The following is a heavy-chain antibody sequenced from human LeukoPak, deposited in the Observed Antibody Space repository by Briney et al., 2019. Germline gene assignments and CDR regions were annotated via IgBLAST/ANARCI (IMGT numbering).Heavy chain of an antibody. V-gene: IGHV3-7*01. CDR1: GFTSSSYW. CDR2: IKQDGSEK. CDR3: ARHSGSQGYAFDI. J-gene: IGHJ3*02. Sequence: GGSLRLSCAASGFTSSSYWMSWVRQAPGKGLEWVANIKQDGSEKYYVDPVKGRFTISRDNAKNSLYLQMNSLRAEDTAVYYCARHSGSQGYAFDIWGQGTMVTVSS. D-gene: IGHD1-26*01.